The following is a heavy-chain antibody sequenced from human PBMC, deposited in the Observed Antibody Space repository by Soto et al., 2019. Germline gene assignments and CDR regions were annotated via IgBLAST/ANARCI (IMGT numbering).Heavy chain of an antibody. Sequence: QVQLQQSGPGLVKPSQTLSLTCAVSGDSVSSNNIAWNWLRQSPWRGLEWLGRTYYRSKWYNEYAVSVRSRITINLDTSKNQFSLQLNSVTPEDTAVYYCARGRWSTFDDWGQGAQVTVSS. CDR1: GDSVSSNNIA. V-gene: IGHV6-1*01. CDR2: TYYRSKWYN. D-gene: IGHD2-15*01. CDR3: ARGRWSTFDD. J-gene: IGHJ4*02.